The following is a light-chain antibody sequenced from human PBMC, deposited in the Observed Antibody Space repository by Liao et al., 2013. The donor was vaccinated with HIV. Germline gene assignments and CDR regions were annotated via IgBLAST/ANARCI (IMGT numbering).Light chain of an antibody. CDR1: IIGTKS. J-gene: IGLJ3*02. Sequence: SYVLTQPPSVSVAPGKTARITCGGNIIGTKSVHWYLQKPGQAPVLVIYYDSDRPSGIPERFSGSNSGNTATLTISGTQAMDEADYYCQAWHNGGVFGGGTKLTVL. V-gene: IGLV3-21*01. CDR3: QAWHNGGV. CDR2: YDS.